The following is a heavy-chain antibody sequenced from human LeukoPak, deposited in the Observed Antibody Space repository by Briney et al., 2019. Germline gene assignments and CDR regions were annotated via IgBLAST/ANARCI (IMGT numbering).Heavy chain of an antibody. J-gene: IGHJ2*01. V-gene: IGHV3-33*08. Sequence: PGGSLRLSCSASGFTFSGYSMHWVRQAPGKGLEWVAVIWYDGSSQFYADSVKGRFTISRDNSKNTLYLQMNNLRAEDTAVYYCARIRDGYNWYFDLWGRGTLVTVSP. CDR2: IWYDGSSQ. CDR1: GFTFSGYS. D-gene: IGHD5-24*01. CDR3: ARIRDGYNWYFDL.